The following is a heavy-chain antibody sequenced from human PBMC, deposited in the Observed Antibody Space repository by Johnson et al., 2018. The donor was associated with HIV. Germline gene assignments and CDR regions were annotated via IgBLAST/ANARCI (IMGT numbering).Heavy chain of an antibody. CDR1: GFTFSSYA. D-gene: IGHD1-14*01. V-gene: IGHV3-NL1*01. CDR3: ARALTSGLDYDAFDI. Sequence: VQLVESGGGVVQPGRSLRLSCAASGFTFSSYAMHWVRQAPGKGLEWVSVIYSGGTTYNADSVKGRFTISRDNAKNSLYLQMNSLRAEDTAVYYCARALTSGLDYDAFDIWGQGTMVTVSS. J-gene: IGHJ3*02. CDR2: IYSGGTT.